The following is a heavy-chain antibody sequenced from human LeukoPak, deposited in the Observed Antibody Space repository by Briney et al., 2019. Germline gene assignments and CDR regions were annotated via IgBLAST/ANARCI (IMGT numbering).Heavy chain of an antibody. Sequence: ASVNVSCKASGYTFTSYGVTWVRQAPGQGLEWMGWISAYNGNTNYAQNVQGRVTMSRDTSTSTAYMELRSLRSDDTAVYYCARSGRSIAVAGADYWGQGTLVTVSS. V-gene: IGHV1-18*01. D-gene: IGHD6-19*01. J-gene: IGHJ4*02. CDR3: ARSGRSIAVAGADY. CDR2: ISAYNGNT. CDR1: GYTFTSYG.